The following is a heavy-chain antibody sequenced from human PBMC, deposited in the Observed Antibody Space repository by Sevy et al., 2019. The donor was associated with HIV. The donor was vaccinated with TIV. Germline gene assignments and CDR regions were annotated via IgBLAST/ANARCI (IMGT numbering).Heavy chain of an antibody. CDR3: ARVSPGGAVAGTWYYYYYMDV. CDR1: GYTFTSYG. J-gene: IGHJ6*03. D-gene: IGHD6-19*01. V-gene: IGHV1-18*01. CDR2: ISAYNDNT. Sequence: ASVKVSCKASGYTFTSYGISWVRQAPGQGLEWMGWISAYNDNTNYAQKLQGRVTMTTDTSTSTAYMELRSLRSDDTAVYYCARVSPGGAVAGTWYYYYYMDVWGKGTTVTVSS.